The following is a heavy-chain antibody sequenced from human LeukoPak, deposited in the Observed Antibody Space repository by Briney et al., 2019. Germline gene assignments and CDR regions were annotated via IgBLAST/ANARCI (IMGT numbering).Heavy chain of an antibody. CDR2: INHNGNVN. J-gene: IGHJ6*02. CDR1: GFTFSSYW. D-gene: IGHD3-16*01. V-gene: IGHV3-7*03. CDR3: ARGGGLDV. Sequence: GGSLRLSWAAAGFTFSSYWMNWARQAPGKGLEWVASINHNGNVNYYVDSVKGRFTISRDNAKNSLYLQMSNLRAEDTAVYFCARGGGLDVWGQGATVTVSS.